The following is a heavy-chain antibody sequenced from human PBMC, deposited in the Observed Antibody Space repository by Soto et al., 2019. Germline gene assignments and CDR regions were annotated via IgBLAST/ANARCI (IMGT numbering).Heavy chain of an antibody. J-gene: IGHJ6*02. CDR3: ARDPPITSDYALDV. D-gene: IGHD1-20*01. CDR2: TYTGGST. CDR1: GFAVSTSY. V-gene: IGHV3-53*01. Sequence: GGSLRLSCAASGFAVSTSYMMWVRQAPGKGLEWVSVTYTGGSTHYADSVKGRFTISRDDSRNTLYLQMNSLRAEDTAVYYCARDPPITSDYALDVWGQGTTVTVSS.